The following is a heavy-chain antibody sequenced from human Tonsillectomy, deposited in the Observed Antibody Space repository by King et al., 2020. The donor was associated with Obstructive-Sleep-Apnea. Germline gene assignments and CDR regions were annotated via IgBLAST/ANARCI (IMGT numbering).Heavy chain of an antibody. D-gene: IGHD3-9*01. Sequence: VQLQESGPGLVKPSETLSLTCTVSGGSISSYYWSWIRQPPGKGLEWIGYIYYSGSTNYNPSLKSRFTISVDTSKNQFSLKLSSVTAADTAVYYCARLATYYDILTGFYYYYGMDVWGQGTTVTVSS. CDR2: IYYSGST. CDR3: ARLATYYDILTGFYYYYGMDV. CDR1: GGSISSYY. V-gene: IGHV4-59*08. J-gene: IGHJ6*02.